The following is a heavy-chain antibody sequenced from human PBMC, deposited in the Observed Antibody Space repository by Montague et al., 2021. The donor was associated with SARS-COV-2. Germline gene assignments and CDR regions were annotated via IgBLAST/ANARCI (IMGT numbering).Heavy chain of an antibody. V-gene: IGHV4-59*01. Sequence: SETLSLTCNVSGGSISPYYWNWIRQSPGKGLEWIGDIYYSGSTTYNPSLESRVTISVDTSKNQFSLRLGSVTAADTAVYFCARGNCFANWGQGIHVTVSS. CDR3: ARGNCFAN. D-gene: IGHD1-7*01. CDR1: GGSISPYY. J-gene: IGHJ4*02. CDR2: IYYSGST.